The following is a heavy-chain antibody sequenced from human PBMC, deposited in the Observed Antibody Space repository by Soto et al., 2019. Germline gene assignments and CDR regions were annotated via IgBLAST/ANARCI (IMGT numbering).Heavy chain of an antibody. Sequence: GESRKISCAASGFTFSSYSMNWVRQAPGKGLEWVSYISSSSSTIYYADSVKGRFTISRDNAKNSLYLQMNSLRDEDTAVYYCARDRVEQLGTYGIYVSAKGVTFTVSS. CDR1: GFTFSSYS. CDR3: ARDRVEQLGTYGIYV. V-gene: IGHV3-48*02. D-gene: IGHD6-6*01. J-gene: IGHJ6*04. CDR2: ISSSSSTI.